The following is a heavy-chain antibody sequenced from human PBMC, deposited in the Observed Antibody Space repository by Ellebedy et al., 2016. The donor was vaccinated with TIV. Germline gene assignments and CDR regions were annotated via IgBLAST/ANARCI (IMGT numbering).Heavy chain of an antibody. Sequence: GGSLRLSCAASGFSFRSYWMTWVRQAPGKGLEWVANIYQDGSDKVYADSVKGRFTISRDNAKNSLYLQMNSLRAEDTAVYYCTRGARTNDNWGQGTLVTVSS. D-gene: IGHD1-14*01. J-gene: IGHJ4*02. CDR1: GFSFRSYW. V-gene: IGHV3-7*01. CDR3: TRGARTNDN. CDR2: IYQDGSDK.